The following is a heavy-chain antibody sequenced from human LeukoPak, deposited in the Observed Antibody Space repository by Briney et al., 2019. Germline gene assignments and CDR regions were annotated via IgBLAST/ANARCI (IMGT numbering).Heavy chain of an antibody. V-gene: IGHV4-61*09. CDR1: GDSISIGSYY. CDR2: MNTTGNT. CDR3: ARDWDY. Sequence: SQTLSLTCTVSGDSISIGSYYWSWLRQPARKGLEWIGHMNTTGNTKYNPSLKSRVTISVDTSNNQFSLKVSSVTAAGTAVYYCARDWDYWGQGTLVTVSS. J-gene: IGHJ4*02.